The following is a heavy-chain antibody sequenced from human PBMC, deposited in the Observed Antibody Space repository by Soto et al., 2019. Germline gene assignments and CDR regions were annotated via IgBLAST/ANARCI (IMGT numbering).Heavy chain of an antibody. Sequence: EVQLVESGGGLVKPGGSLRLSCAASGFTFSNAWMSWVRQAPGKGLEWVGRIKSKTDGGTTDYAAPVKGRFTISRDDSKNTLYLQMNSLKTEDTAVYYFTTLRGCSGSQRRIDSPFDYWGEGTLVTVSS. CDR1: GFTFSNAW. D-gene: IGHD1-26*01. CDR2: IKSKTDGGTT. J-gene: IGHJ4*02. CDR3: TTLRGCSGSQRRIDSPFDY. V-gene: IGHV3-15*01.